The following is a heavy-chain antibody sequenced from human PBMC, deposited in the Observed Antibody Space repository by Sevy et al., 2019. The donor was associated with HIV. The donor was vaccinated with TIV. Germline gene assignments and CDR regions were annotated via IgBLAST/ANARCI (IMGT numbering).Heavy chain of an antibody. CDR3: ARSPYCSGGSCYPQVGSYYNAGAFDI. J-gene: IGHJ3*02. V-gene: IGHV1-69*13. D-gene: IGHD2-15*01. CDR2: IIPIFGTA. CDR1: GGTFSSYA. Sequence: ASVKVSCKASGGTFSSYAISWVRQAPGQGLEWMGGIIPIFGTANYAQKFQGRVTITADESTSTAYMELSSLRSEDTAGYYCARSPYCSGGSCYPQVGSYYNAGAFDIWGQGTMVTVSS.